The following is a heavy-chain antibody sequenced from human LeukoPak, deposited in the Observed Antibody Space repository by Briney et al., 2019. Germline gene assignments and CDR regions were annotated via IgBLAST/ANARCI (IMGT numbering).Heavy chain of an antibody. CDR2: ISYDGSNK. D-gene: IGHD2-2*01. J-gene: IGHJ6*02. Sequence: GGSLRLSCAASGFTFSSYGMHWVRQAPGKGLEWVAVISYDGSNKYYADSVKGRFTISRDNSKNTLYLQMNSLRAEDTAVYYCAKGLCSTSCYRDYYYYYGMDVWGQGTTVTVSS. V-gene: IGHV3-30*18. CDR3: AKGLCSTSCYRDYYYYYGMDV. CDR1: GFTFSSYG.